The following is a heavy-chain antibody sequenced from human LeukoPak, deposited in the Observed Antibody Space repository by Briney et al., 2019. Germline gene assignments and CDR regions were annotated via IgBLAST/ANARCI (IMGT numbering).Heavy chain of an antibody. Sequence: GGSLRLSCAASGFTFSSYAMSWVRQAPGKGLEWVSAISGSSGNTYYADSVKGRFTISRGNSKNTLYLQINSLRVEDTAVYYCAKVYGSGWSFDYWGQGTLVTVSS. CDR3: AKVYGSGWSFDY. V-gene: IGHV3-23*01. CDR1: GFTFSSYA. J-gene: IGHJ4*02. CDR2: ISGSSGNT. D-gene: IGHD6-19*01.